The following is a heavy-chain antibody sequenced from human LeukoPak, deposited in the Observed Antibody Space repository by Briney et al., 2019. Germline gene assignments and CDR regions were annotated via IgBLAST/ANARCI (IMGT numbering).Heavy chain of an antibody. Sequence: RTSETLSLTCTVSGGSIGSRDYYWGWIRQPPGKGLEWIGSIHHSGSTYYNPSLKSRVTISIDTSKNQFSLKLTSVPAADTAVYYCAREGLGSGRGGDFDLWGRGTLVTVSS. J-gene: IGHJ2*01. CDR1: GGSIGSRDYY. V-gene: IGHV4-39*07. D-gene: IGHD2-15*01. CDR2: IHHSGST. CDR3: AREGLGSGRGGDFDL.